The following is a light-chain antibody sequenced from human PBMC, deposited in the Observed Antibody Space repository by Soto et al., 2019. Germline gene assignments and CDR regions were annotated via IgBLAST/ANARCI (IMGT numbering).Light chain of an antibody. CDR1: QSVSSSS. J-gene: IGKJ2*01. V-gene: IGKV3-20*01. CDR2: GAS. CDR3: QQYGTSPYT. Sequence: EIVLTQSPGTLSLSPGERATLSCRASQSVSSSSLAWYQQTPGQAPRLLIYGASSRATGIPDRFRGSGSGADFTLTISRLEPEDFAVYYCQQYGTSPYTFGQGTKVDIK.